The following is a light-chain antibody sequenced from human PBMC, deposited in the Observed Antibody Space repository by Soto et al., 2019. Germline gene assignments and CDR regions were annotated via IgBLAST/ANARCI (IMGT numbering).Light chain of an antibody. V-gene: IGKV3-15*01. CDR2: GAS. Sequence: EIVMTQSPATLSASPGERATLSCRAGQSVAGNLAWYQQKYGQTPRLLIYGASTRATGIPANFSGSGSGTDFTLTISSLQSEDFAVYYCQQYNNWPQTFGPGTKVDI. CDR3: QQYNNWPQT. CDR1: QSVAGN. J-gene: IGKJ3*01.